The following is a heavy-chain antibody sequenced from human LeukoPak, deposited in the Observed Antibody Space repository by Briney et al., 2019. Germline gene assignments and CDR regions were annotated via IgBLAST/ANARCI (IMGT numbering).Heavy chain of an antibody. CDR2: ISAYNRNT. CDR1: GYTFTSYG. J-gene: IGHJ3*02. CDR3: ARDLWDYGDRNDAFDI. D-gene: IGHD4-17*01. V-gene: IGHV1-18*01. Sequence: ASGKVSCKASGYTFTSYGISWVRQAPGQGLEWMGWISAYNRNTNYAQKLQGRVTMTTDTSTSTAYMELRSRRSDDTAVYYCARDLWDYGDRNDAFDIWGQGTMVTVSS.